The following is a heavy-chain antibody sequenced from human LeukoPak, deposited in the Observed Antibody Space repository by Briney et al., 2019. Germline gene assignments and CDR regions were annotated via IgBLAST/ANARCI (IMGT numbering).Heavy chain of an antibody. J-gene: IGHJ4*02. CDR3: AKITEYCSGGSCYTGDY. Sequence: PGGSLRLSCLASGFTFRHYAMNWVRQAPGKGLEWVSAISFSCGLTYYADSVKGRFTISRDNSKNTLYLEMNSLRAEDTAVYYCAKITEYCSGGSCYTGDYWGQGTLVTVSS. CDR2: ISFSCGLT. CDR1: GFTFRHYA. V-gene: IGHV3-23*01. D-gene: IGHD2-15*01.